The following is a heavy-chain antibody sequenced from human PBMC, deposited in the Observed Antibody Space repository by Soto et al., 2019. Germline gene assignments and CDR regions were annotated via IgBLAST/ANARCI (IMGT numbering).Heavy chain of an antibody. CDR1: GGTFSISA. CDR3: AAIVTLVDY. Sequence: QVQLVQSGAEVKKPGSSVKVSCKASGGTFSISAISWVRQAPGQGLDWMGGIIPIFGTAKYAQKFQGRITITPDASTSTAYMELSSLRSEDTAVYYCAAIVTLVDYWGQGTLVTVYS. J-gene: IGHJ4*02. V-gene: IGHV1-69*01. D-gene: IGHD3-9*01. CDR2: IIPIFGTA.